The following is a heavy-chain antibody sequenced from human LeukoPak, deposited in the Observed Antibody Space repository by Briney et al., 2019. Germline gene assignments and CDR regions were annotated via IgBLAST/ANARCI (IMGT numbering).Heavy chain of an antibody. CDR3: ARADYDFRSGYFY. CDR1: GGSFSGYY. D-gene: IGHD3-3*01. V-gene: IGHV4-34*01. Sequence: PSETLSLTCAVYGGSFSGYYWSWIRQPPGKGLEWIGEINHSGSTNYNPSLKSRVTISVDTSKNQFSLKLSSVTAADTAVYYCARADYDFRSGYFYWGQGTLVTVSS. CDR2: INHSGST. J-gene: IGHJ4*02.